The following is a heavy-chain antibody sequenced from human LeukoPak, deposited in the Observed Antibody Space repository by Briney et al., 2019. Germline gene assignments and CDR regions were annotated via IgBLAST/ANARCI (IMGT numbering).Heavy chain of an antibody. CDR2: INADGSST. D-gene: IGHD6-19*01. CDR1: GFTFSSYW. V-gene: IGHV3-74*01. Sequence: GGSLRLSCAASGFTFSSYWMHWVRQAPGKGLVWVSRINADGSSTSYADSVKGRFTISRDNAKNTLYLQMNSLRAEDTAVYYCAPLSLTYSSGWYGYWGQGTLVTVSS. CDR3: APLSLTYSSGWYGY. J-gene: IGHJ4*02.